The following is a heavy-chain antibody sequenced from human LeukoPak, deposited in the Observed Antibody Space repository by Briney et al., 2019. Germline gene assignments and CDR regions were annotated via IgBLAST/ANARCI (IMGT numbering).Heavy chain of an antibody. V-gene: IGHV1-3*01. CDR1: GFTFTSYA. D-gene: IGHD6-13*01. CDR2: INAGNGNT. J-gene: IGHJ4*02. Sequence: ASVKVSCKASGFTFTSYAMHWVRQAPGQRLDWMGWINAGNGNTRYSQKFQGRVTITRDTSASTAYMELSSLRSEDTAVYYCARGGYSSSWPNDYWGQGTLVTVSS. CDR3: ARGGYSSSWPNDY.